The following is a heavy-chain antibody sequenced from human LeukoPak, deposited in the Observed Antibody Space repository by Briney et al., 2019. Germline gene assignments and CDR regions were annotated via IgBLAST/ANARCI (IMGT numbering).Heavy chain of an antibody. J-gene: IGHJ1*01. CDR3: ARGRRGYCSGDSCLEYFQH. CDR2: MNPNSGNT. D-gene: IGHD2-15*01. V-gene: IGHV1-8*03. CDR1: GYTFTSYD. Sequence: ASVKVSCKASGYTFTSYDINWVRQATGQGLGWMGWMNPNSGNTGYAQKFQGRVTITRSTSISTAYMELSSLRSEDTAVYYCARGRRGYCSGDSCLEYFQHWGQGTLVTVSS.